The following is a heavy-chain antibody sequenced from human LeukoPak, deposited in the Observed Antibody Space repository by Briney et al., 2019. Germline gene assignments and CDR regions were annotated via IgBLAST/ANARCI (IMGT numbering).Heavy chain of an antibody. V-gene: IGHV4-61*02. CDR1: GGSISSGSYY. CDR2: IYTSGST. J-gene: IGHJ4*02. Sequence: SETLSLTCTVSGGSISSGSYYWSWIRQPAGKGLEWIGRIYTSGSTNYNPSLKSRVTISVDTSKNQFSLKLGSVTAADTAVYYCAGEHCSSTSCYTNEGFDYWGQGTLVTVSS. D-gene: IGHD2-2*02. CDR3: AGEHCSSTSCYTNEGFDY.